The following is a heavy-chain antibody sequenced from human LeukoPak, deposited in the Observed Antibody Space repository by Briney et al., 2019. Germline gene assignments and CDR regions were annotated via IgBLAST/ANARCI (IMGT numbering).Heavy chain of an antibody. CDR1: GSTLSDFS. V-gene: IGHV1-24*01. CDR3: VTDRARLFWYFDP. CDR2: SDPEDGAT. D-gene: IGHD3-10*01. J-gene: IGHJ2*01. Sequence: ASVKVSCKVSGSTLSDFSIHWVRQAPGKGLEYMGGSDPEDGATFHAQNFQGRVTMTEDTSTDTAYMELSSLRSEDTAVYYCVTDRARLFWYFDPWGRGTLVLVSS.